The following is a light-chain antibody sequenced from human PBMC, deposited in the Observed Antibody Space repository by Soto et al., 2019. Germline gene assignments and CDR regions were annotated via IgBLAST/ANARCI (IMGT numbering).Light chain of an antibody. CDR1: QSISRW. Sequence: MTQSASTLSAYLKDRVTITCRASQSISRWLAWYQQKPGEAPKLLIYDASALPRGVPSRFSGSGSGTKFTLTISSLQPDDFATYYCQQYNSYWTFGQGTKVDI. CDR2: DAS. CDR3: QQYNSYWT. J-gene: IGKJ1*01. V-gene: IGKV1-5*01.